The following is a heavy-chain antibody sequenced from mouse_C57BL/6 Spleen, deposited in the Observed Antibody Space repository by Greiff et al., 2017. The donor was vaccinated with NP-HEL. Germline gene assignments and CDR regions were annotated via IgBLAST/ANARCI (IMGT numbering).Heavy chain of an antibody. Sequence: EVKLQESGGGLVKPGGSLKLSCAASGFTFSSYAMSWVRQTPEKRLEWVATISDGGSYTYYPDNVKGRFTISRDNAKNNLYLQMSHLKSEDTAMYYCAREGDGYDGGSYFDYWGQGTTLTVSS. V-gene: IGHV5-4*01. CDR1: GFTFSSYA. CDR2: ISDGGSYT. D-gene: IGHD2-2*01. J-gene: IGHJ2*01. CDR3: AREGDGYDGGSYFDY.